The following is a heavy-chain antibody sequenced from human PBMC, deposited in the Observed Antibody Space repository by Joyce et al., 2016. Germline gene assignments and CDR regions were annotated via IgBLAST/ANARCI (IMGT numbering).Heavy chain of an antibody. V-gene: IGHV1-2*06. CDR3: ARDSSISHAFHI. CDR1: GYTFTGYY. J-gene: IGHJ3*02. D-gene: IGHD6-6*01. CDR2: INPDSGGT. Sequence: QVQVVQSGAEVKKPGASVKVSCKASGYTFTGYYIHWVRQAPGQGLEWMGRINPDSGGTNYAQKFQGRVTMTRDTSIITAYMELSRLSSDDTAVYYCARDSSISHAFHIWGQGTMVTVSS.